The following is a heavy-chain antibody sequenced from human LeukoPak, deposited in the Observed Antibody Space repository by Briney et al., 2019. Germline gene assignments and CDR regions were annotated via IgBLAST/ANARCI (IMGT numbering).Heavy chain of an antibody. Sequence: GRSLRLSCAASGFTFSTYSMNWVRQAPGKGLEWVSYITRSSSTIHYADSVKGRFTTTRDNAKNALYLQMSSLREDDTAVYYCVRDPHAFDIWGQGTMVTVSS. J-gene: IGHJ3*02. CDR2: ITRSSSTI. CDR3: VRDPHAFDI. V-gene: IGHV3-48*02. CDR1: GFTFSTYS.